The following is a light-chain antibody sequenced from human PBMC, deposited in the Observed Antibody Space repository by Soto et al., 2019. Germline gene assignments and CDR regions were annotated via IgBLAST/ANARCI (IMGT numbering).Light chain of an antibody. Sequence: AIRMTQSPASLLASTGDRVTITCRASQGISSYLAWYQQKPGKAPKLLIYAASTLQSGVPSRFSGSGSGTDFTLTISCLQSEDFATYYCQQYYSYPQSFGQGTK. CDR3: QQYYSYPQS. CDR1: QGISSY. CDR2: AAS. J-gene: IGKJ2*01. V-gene: IGKV1-8*01.